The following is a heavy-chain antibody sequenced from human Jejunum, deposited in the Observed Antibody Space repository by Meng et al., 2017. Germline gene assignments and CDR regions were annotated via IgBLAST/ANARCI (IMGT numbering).Heavy chain of an antibody. D-gene: IGHD4-11*01. CDR1: GGSISDYY. V-gene: IGHV4-34*01. CDR2: INDSGST. CDR3: ARGNEYSNYGADF. Sequence: QVKLQQWGAGLLKPSETLSLTCAVYGGSISDYYWTWIHQPPGKGLEWIGEINDSGSTNYNPSLKSRVTISVDTSKSQFYLRVSSGTAADTAVYYCARGNEYSNYGADFWGQGTLVTVSS. J-gene: IGHJ4*02.